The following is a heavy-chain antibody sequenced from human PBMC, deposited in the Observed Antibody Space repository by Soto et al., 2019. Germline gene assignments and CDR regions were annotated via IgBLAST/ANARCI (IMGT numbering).Heavy chain of an antibody. CDR2: IYWADDK. J-gene: IGHJ4*02. V-gene: IGHV2-5*02. CDR1: GFSITGNGEG. D-gene: IGHD2-2*01. CDR3: AHGYVQLLATFHYFDS. Sequence: SGPTLVNPTQTLTLTCTFSGFSITGNGEGVGWIRQPPGKALEWLALIYWADDKRYSPSLRNRLTITLDNSKDQVILTMTDMGPADTATYYCAHGYVQLLATFHYFDSWGKGTQVTVSS.